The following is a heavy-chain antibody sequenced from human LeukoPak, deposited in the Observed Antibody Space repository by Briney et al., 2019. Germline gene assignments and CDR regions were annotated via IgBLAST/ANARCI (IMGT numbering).Heavy chain of an antibody. J-gene: IGHJ3*02. D-gene: IGHD1-26*01. CDR1: GYTFSSYG. V-gene: IGHV1-18*01. CDR2: ISVYNGHT. Sequence: SVKVSCKASGYTFSSYGISWVRQAPGQGLEWMGWISVYNGHTNYAQKFQGRVTMTTDTSTSTAYMELRSLRSDDTAVYYCARGGRWELPRPYAFDIWGQGTMVTVSS. CDR3: ARGGRWELPRPYAFDI.